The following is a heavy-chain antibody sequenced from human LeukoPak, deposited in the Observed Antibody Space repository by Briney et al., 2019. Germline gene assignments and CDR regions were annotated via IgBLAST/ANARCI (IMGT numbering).Heavy chain of an antibody. Sequence: SETLSLTCTVSGGSISSSSYYWGWIRQPPGKGLEWIGSIYYSGSTYYNPFLKSRVTISVDTSKNQFSLKLSSVTAADTAVYYCARHPPTVYGDYWFDPWGQGTLVTVSS. CDR2: IYYSGST. CDR1: GGSISSSSYY. CDR3: ARHPPTVYGDYWFDP. V-gene: IGHV4-39*01. J-gene: IGHJ5*02. D-gene: IGHD4-17*01.